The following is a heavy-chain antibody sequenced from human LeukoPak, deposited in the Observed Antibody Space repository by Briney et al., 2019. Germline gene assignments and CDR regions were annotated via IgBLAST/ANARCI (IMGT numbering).Heavy chain of an antibody. CDR1: GYSFTSYW. Sequence: GESLKISCKGSGYSFTSYWIGWVRQMPGKGLEWMGIIYPADSETRYSPSFQGQVTISADKSINTAYLQWSTLKASDTAMYYCARLLCYDPGMYFDFWGQGTLVTVSS. J-gene: IGHJ4*02. CDR2: IYPADSET. V-gene: IGHV5-51*01. D-gene: IGHD3-10*01. CDR3: ARLLCYDPGMYFDF.